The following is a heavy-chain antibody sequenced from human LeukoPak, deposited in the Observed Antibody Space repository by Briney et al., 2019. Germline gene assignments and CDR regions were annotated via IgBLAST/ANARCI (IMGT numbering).Heavy chain of an antibody. D-gene: IGHD2-15*01. CDR1: GFTFSSYG. CDR3: AKDFATSGGSCIDC. CDR2: ISYDGSNK. J-gene: IGHJ4*02. V-gene: IGHV3-30*18. Sequence: GSLRLSCAASGFTFSSYGMHWVRQAPGKGLEWVAVISYDGSNKYYADSVKGRFTISRDNSKNTLYLQMNSLRAEDTAVYYCAKDFATSGGSCIDCWGQGTLVTVSS.